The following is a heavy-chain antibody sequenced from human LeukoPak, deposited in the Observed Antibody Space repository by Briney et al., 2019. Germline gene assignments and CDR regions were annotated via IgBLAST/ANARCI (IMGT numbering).Heavy chain of an antibody. D-gene: IGHD5-24*01. CDR1: AYDFTGYH. CDR3: AKDRDGADRIIL. Sequence: GASVKVSCKVVAYDFTGYHIHWVRLAPGQGPEWMGRLNPNTGHAVYAFKFQGGVTITRDTSSSTAYIEVTRLTSDDTALYYCAKDRDGADRIILWGQGTLVTVSS. V-gene: IGHV1-2*06. J-gene: IGHJ4*02. CDR2: LNPNTGHA.